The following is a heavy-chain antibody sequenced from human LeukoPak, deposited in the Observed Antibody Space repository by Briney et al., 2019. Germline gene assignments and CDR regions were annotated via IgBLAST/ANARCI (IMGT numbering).Heavy chain of an antibody. V-gene: IGHV3-53*05. CDR2: IYSGGST. Sequence: GGSLRLSCAASGFTVSSNYMSWVRQAPGKGLEWVSVIYSGGSTYYADSVKGRFTISRDNSKNTLYLQMNSLRAEDTAVFYCARERGYCSSTSCSNNWFDPWGQGTLVTVSS. CDR1: GFTVSSNY. CDR3: ARERGYCSSTSCSNNWFDP. D-gene: IGHD2-2*01. J-gene: IGHJ5*02.